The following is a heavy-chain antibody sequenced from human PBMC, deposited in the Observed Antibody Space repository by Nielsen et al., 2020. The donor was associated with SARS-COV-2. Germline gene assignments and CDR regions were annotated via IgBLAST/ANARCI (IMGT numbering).Heavy chain of an antibody. CDR3: ARGPIEGQLLYTHWYFDL. V-gene: IGHV3-53*04. J-gene: IGHJ2*01. Sequence: GESLKISCTASGFTVSSNYMSWVRQAPGKGLERVSIVYSGDTTYYADSVKGRFTISRHDSKNTLYLQMNSLRAEDTAVYYCARGPIEGQLLYTHWYFDLWGRGTLVTVSS. CDR1: GFTVSSNY. CDR2: VYSGDTT. D-gene: IGHD2-2*02.